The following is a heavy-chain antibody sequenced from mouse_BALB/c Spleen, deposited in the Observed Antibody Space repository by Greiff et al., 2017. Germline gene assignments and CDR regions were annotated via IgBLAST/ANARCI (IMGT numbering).Heavy chain of an antibody. V-gene: IGHV1S29*02. CDR1: GYTFTDYN. Sequence: VQLKQSGPELVKPGASVKISCKASGYTFTDYNMHWVKQSHGKSLEWIGYIYPYNGGTGYNQKFKSKATLTVDNSSSTAYMELRSLTSEDSAVYYCARRGNYYGAYAMDYWGQGTSVTVSS. CDR2: IYPYNGGT. CDR3: ARRGNYYGAYAMDY. J-gene: IGHJ4*01. D-gene: IGHD1-2*01.